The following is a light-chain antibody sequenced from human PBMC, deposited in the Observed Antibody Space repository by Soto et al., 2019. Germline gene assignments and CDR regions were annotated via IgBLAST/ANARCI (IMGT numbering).Light chain of an antibody. CDR1: QSVSSY. Sequence: EILLTQSPSTLALSPGERATLSCRASQSVSSYLAWYQQKPGQAPRLPIYDASNRATGIPARFSGSGSGTDFTLTISSLEHEDFAVYYCQQRSNWHPITFGQGTRLEIK. V-gene: IGKV3-11*01. J-gene: IGKJ5*01. CDR3: QQRSNWHPIT. CDR2: DAS.